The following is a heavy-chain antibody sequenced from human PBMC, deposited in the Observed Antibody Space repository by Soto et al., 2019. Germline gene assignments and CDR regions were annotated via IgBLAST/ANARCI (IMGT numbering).Heavy chain of an antibody. V-gene: IGHV3-48*03. J-gene: IGHJ4*02. CDR3: PKCVSFSPAFYFDS. Sequence: PGGSLRLSCAASGFTFSSYEMNWVRQAPGKGLEWVSYISSSGSTIYYADSVKGRFTISRDNAKNSLYLQMNSLRAEDTAVYYCPKCVSFSPAFYFDSWGQDSQVTVSS. D-gene: IGHD2-8*01. CDR2: ISSSGSTI. CDR1: GFTFSSYE.